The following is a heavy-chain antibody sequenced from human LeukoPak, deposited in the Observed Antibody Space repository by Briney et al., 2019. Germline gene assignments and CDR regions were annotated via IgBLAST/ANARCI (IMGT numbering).Heavy chain of an antibody. CDR2: TRTDGSKQ. Sequence: VGSLRLSCAASRLTSISNSMHRVRHAPGKSLERVAFTRTDGSKQYYAESVKGRFTISRDNSKNTLYLEMNSLRAEDTAIYYCAKIASDNSGPSDYWGQGTLVTVSS. J-gene: IGHJ4*02. D-gene: IGHD3-22*01. CDR1: RLTSISNS. V-gene: IGHV3-30*02. CDR3: AKIASDNSGPSDY.